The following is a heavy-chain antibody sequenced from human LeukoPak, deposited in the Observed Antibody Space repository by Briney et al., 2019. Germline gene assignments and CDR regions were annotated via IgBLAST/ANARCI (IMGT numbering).Heavy chain of an antibody. D-gene: IGHD3-10*01. CDR1: GFTFSSYA. CDR3: ARMGQYYYGAFDI. V-gene: IGHV3-64*01. J-gene: IGHJ3*02. CDR2: ISSNGGST. Sequence: GGSLRLSCAASGFTFSSYAMHWVRQAPGKGLEYVSAISSNGGSTYYANSVKGRFTISRDNSKNTLYLQMGSLRAEDMAVYYCARMGQYYYGAFDIWGQGTMVTVSS.